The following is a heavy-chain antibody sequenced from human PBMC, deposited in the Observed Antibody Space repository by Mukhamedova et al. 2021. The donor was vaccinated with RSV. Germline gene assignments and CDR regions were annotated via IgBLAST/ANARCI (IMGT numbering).Heavy chain of an antibody. J-gene: IGHJ4*02. Sequence: WVSSISSSSSYIYYADSVKGRFTISRDNAKNSLYLQMNSLRAEDTAVYYCARETTVVTIDYWGQGTLGTLSS. V-gene: IGHV3-21*01. D-gene: IGHD4-23*01. CDR2: ISSSSSYI. CDR3: ARETTVVTIDY.